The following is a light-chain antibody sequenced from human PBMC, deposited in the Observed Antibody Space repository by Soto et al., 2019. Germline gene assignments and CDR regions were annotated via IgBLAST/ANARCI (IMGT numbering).Light chain of an antibody. J-gene: IGKJ1*01. V-gene: IGKV1-5*01. CDR1: QSIINW. Sequence: DIQRTQSPGSLSSFLLDRVTITCRASQSIINWLAWYQQKPGKAPKLLIYAASSLQSGVPSRFSGSGSGTEFSLSIRSLQTDDFATYYCQQYDSYRTFGQGTKVDIK. CDR2: AAS. CDR3: QQYDSYRT.